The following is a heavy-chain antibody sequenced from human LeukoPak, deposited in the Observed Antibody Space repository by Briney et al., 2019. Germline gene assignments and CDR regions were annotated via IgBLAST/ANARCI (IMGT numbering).Heavy chain of an antibody. CDR1: GGSFSGYY. D-gene: IGHD3-22*01. V-gene: IGHV4-34*01. CDR3: ARGTDYYDSSGYYNNAFDI. J-gene: IGHJ3*02. CDR2: INHSGST. Sequence: PSETLSLTCAVYGGSFSGYYWSWIRQPPGKGLEWIGEINHSGSTNYNPSLKSRVTISVDTSKNQFSLKLSSVTAADTAVYYCARGTDYYDSSGYYNNAFDIWGQGTMVTVSS.